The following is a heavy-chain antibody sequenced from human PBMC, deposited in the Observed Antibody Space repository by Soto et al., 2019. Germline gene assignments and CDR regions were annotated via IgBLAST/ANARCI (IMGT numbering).Heavy chain of an antibody. D-gene: IGHD4-17*01. CDR2: IYSDGRT. J-gene: IGHJ4*02. CDR3: ARDRYGGDYVTDY. V-gene: IGHV3-66*01. Sequence: EVQLVESGGGLVQPGGSLRLSCAASGFTVSSNYMSWVRQAPGKGLEWVSVIYSDGRTYYADSVKGRFTTSRDSSKNTLYLQMNSLRAEDTAVYYCARDRYGGDYVTDYWGQGTLVTVSS. CDR1: GFTVSSNY.